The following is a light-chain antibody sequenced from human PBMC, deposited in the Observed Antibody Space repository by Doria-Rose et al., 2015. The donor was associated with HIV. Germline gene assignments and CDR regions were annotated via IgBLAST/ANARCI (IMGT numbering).Light chain of an antibody. V-gene: IGKV4-1*01. Sequence: DIQMTQSPESLGMSLGERATLNCKSNQSLLYTSKNYLAWYQQKPGQPPKLLIYWASTRQSGVPARFSGSGSGTDFTLTISSLEAEDVAVYDCHQYYDTPSFGPGTTVDIK. CDR3: HQYYDTPS. J-gene: IGKJ3*01. CDR2: WAS. CDR1: QSLLYTSKNY.